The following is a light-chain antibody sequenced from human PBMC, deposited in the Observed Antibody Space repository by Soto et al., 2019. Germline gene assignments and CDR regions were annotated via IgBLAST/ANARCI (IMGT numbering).Light chain of an antibody. Sequence: EIVLTQSPATLSLSPGERATLSCRASQSVNTFLAWYQQKPGQAPRLLISDASNRATGIPARFSGSGSGTDFTLTISSLEPEDFAVYYCQQRFKWPGLTFGGGPKVDIK. CDR3: QQRFKWPGLT. V-gene: IGKV3-11*01. CDR2: DAS. J-gene: IGKJ4*01. CDR1: QSVNTF.